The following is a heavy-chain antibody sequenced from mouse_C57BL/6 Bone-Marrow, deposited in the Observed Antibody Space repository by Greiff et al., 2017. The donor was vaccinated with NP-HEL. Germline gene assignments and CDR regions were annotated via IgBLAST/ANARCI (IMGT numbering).Heavy chain of an antibody. CDR2: IHPNSGST. CDR1: GYTFTSYW. D-gene: IGHD1-1*01. CDR3: ARKDYYGSSYWYFDV. Sequence: QVQLQQPGAELVKPGASVKLSCKASGYTFTSYWMHWVKQRPGQGLEWIGMIHPNSGSTNYNEKFKSKATLTVDKSSSTAYVQLSSLTSEDSAVYYCARKDYYGSSYWYFDVWGTGTTVTVSS. J-gene: IGHJ1*03. V-gene: IGHV1-64*01.